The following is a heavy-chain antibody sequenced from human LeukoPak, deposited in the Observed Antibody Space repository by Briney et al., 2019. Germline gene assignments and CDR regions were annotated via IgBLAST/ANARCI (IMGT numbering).Heavy chain of an antibody. V-gene: IGHV3-23*01. CDR2: IRGDSSLT. CDR3: AKGRIASSTFDY. Sequence: PGGSLRLSRAASGFAFSSDAMTWVRQAPGRGLEWVSLIRGDSSLTEYADSVKGRFTISRDNSKNTLYLQMNSLRAEDTAVYYCAKGRIASSTFDYWGQGTLVTVSS. J-gene: IGHJ4*02. CDR1: GFAFSSDA. D-gene: IGHD2-21*01.